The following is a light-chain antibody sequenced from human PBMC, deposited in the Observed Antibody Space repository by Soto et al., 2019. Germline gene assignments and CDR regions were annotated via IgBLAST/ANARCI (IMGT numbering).Light chain of an antibody. J-gene: IGLJ1*01. V-gene: IGLV2-14*01. Sequence: QSALTQPASVSGSPGQSITISCTGTSSDVGGYNYVSWYQQHPGKAPKLMIYDVSNRPSGVSNRFSGSKSGNTASLTISGLQAADEADYFCSSYTSTMTNVFGSGTKVT. CDR3: SSYTSTMTNV. CDR1: SSDVGGYNY. CDR2: DVS.